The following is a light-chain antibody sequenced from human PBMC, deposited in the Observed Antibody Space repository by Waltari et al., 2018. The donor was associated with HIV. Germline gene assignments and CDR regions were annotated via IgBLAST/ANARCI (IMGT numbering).Light chain of an antibody. CDR1: SSDVGNYKL. CDR3: CSYAGSSNWV. CDR2: EGI. V-gene: IGLV2-23*01. J-gene: IGLJ3*02. Sequence: QSALTQPASVSGSPGQSITISCTGSSSDVGNYKLVSWYQQHPGKAPKLMIYEGINRPSGVSKRFAGSKSGNTASLTISGLQAEDEADYYCCSYAGSSNWVFGGGTKLTVL.